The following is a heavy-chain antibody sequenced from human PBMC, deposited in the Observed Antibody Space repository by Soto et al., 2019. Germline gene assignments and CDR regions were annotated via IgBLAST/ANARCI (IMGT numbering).Heavy chain of an antibody. D-gene: IGHD3-16*01. CDR2: INHSGST. CDR3: ARPPYAFGFDI. Sequence: QVQLQQWGAGLLKPSETLSLTCAVYGGSFKGYSWTWIRQPPGKGLEWIGEINHSGSTKYNPSLKGRVTISVDTSRNQFSLKLSSVTTADTAVYFCARPPYAFGFDIWGQGTVVTVSS. V-gene: IGHV4-34*01. CDR1: GGSFKGYS. J-gene: IGHJ3*02.